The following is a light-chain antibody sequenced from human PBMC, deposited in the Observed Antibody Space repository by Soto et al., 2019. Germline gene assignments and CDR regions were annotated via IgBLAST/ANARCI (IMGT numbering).Light chain of an antibody. J-gene: IGKJ5*01. V-gene: IGKV3-15*01. CDR1: QSVTFN. CDR2: GAS. Sequence: EIVMTQSPATLSVSPGERATLSCRASQSVTFNLAWYQHKPGQAPRLLIYGASARAAGVPARFSGSGSGTDFTLTISSLEPEDFAVYYCQLSQQRSDWPPITFGQGTRLEIK. CDR3: QLSQQRSDWPPIT.